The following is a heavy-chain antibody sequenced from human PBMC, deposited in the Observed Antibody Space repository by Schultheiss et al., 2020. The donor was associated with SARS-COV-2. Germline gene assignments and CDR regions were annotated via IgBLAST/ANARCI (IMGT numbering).Heavy chain of an antibody. D-gene: IGHD4-17*01. CDR3: ARRRGDYGDYRFDY. CDR1: GGSFSGYY. Sequence: SETLSLTCAVYGGSFSGYYWSWIRQPPGKGLEWIGYIYYSGSTNYNPSLKSRVTMSVDTSKNQFSLKLSSVTAADTAVYYCARRRGDYGDYRFDYWGQGTLVTVSS. V-gene: IGHV4-59*12. J-gene: IGHJ4*02. CDR2: IYYSGST.